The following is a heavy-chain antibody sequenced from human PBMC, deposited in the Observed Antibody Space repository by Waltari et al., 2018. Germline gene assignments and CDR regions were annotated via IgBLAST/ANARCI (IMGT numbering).Heavy chain of an antibody. J-gene: IGHJ4*02. CDR3: ASPRIAARPPDY. CDR1: GFTFSSYW. CDR2: INSDGSST. D-gene: IGHD6-6*01. Sequence: EVQLVESGGGLVQPGGSLRLPCAASGFTFSSYWMHWVRQAPGKGLVWVSRINSDGSSTSYADSVKGRFTISRDNAKNTLYLQMNSLRAEDTAVYYCASPRIAARPPDYWGQGTLVTVSS. V-gene: IGHV3-74*01.